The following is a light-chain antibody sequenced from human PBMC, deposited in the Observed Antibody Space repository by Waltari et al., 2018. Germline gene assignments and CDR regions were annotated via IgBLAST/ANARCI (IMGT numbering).Light chain of an antibody. J-gene: IGLJ3*02. CDR3: SSYTSSSTWV. Sequence: QSALTQPASVSEPPGQSITISCTGTSSDVGGYNYVSWYQQHIAKAPKLMIYDVSTRASGFSNRFSCSKSGNTASLTISGLQAEDEADYYCSSYTSSSTWVFGGGTKLTVL. CDR1: SSDVGGYNY. CDR2: DVS. V-gene: IGLV2-14*01.